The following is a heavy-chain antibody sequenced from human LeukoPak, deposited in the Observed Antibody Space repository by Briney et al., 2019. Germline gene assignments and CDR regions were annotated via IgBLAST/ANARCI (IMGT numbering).Heavy chain of an antibody. CDR2: ISSSSSYI. D-gene: IGHD2-2*01. V-gene: IGHV3-21*01. J-gene: IGHJ6*03. CDR3: ARGGYCSSTSCYPYYYYYYMDV. CDR1: GFTFSSYS. Sequence: GGSLRLSCAASGFTFSSYSMNWVRQAPGKGLEWVSAISSSSSYIYYADSVKGRFTISRDNAKNSLYLQMNSLRAEDTAVYYCARGGYCSSTSCYPYYYYYYMDVWGKGTTVTVSS.